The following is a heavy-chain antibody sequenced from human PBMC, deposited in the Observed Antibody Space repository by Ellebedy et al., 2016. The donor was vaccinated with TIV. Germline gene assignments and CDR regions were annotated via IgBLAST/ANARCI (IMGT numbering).Heavy chain of an antibody. CDR2: IYYSGTT. J-gene: IGHJ2*01. D-gene: IGHD3-22*01. V-gene: IGHV4-59*12. Sequence: ESLKISCAASKFSFSDFYMAWIRQPPGKGLEWIGYIYYSGTTNYNPSLKSRVTISVDTSKNQFSLKLSSVTAADTAVYYCARGMKDSSGYFYWYFDLWGRGTLVTVSS. CDR1: KFSFSDFY. CDR3: ARGMKDSSGYFYWYFDL.